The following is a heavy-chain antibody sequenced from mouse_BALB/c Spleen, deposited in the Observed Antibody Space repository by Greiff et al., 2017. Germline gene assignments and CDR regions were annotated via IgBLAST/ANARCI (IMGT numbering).Heavy chain of an antibody. D-gene: IGHD1-1*01. CDR3: ATGSSYGYFDV. Sequence: EVMLVESGAELVRPGALVKLSCKASGFNIKDYYMHWVKQRPEQGLEWIGWIDPENGNTIYDPKFQGKASITADTSSNTAYLQLSSLTSEDTAVYYCATGSSYGYFDVWGAGTTVTVSS. CDR1: GFNIKDYY. J-gene: IGHJ1*01. CDR2: IDPENGNT. V-gene: IGHV14-1*02.